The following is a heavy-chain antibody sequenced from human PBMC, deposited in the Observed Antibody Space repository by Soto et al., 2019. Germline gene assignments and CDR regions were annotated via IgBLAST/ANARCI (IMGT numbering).Heavy chain of an antibody. Sequence: GGSLKLSCASCGFTVISNYMSWVVKATRMGLEWVSVIYRGGSTYYADYVKGRFKISRDNSKNTLYLQMNSLRAEDTAVYYCAREFGAASYMDVWGKGT. J-gene: IGHJ6*03. CDR3: AREFGAASYMDV. CDR2: IYRGGST. D-gene: IGHD3-3*01. CDR1: GFTVISNY. V-gene: IGHV3-66*01.